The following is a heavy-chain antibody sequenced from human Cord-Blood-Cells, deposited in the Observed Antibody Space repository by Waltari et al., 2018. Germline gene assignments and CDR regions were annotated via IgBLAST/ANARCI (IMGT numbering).Heavy chain of an antibody. V-gene: IGHV6-1*01. D-gene: IGHD2-2*01. J-gene: IGHJ4*02. CDR1: GDSFPSNSAA. CDR2: IYYRSKWYN. CDR3: ARGYQLLFDY. Sequence: VQLQQAGPGLVKPSQTHPIPCAIPGDSFPSNSAALNWIRQSPSRGLEWLGRIYYRSKWYNDYAVSVKSRITINPDTSKNQFSLQLNSVTPEDTAVYYCARGYQLLFDYWGQGTLVTVSS.